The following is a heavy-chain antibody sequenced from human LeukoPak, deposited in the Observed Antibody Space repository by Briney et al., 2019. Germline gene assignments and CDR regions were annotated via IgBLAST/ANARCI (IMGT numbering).Heavy chain of an antibody. D-gene: IGHD6-19*01. J-gene: IGHJ4*02. Sequence: SETLSLTCTVSGGSISSYYWSWIRQPAGKGLEWIGRIYSSGSTNYNPSLKSRVTMSLDTSKNQFSLKLSSVTAADTAVYYCARQIAVAGKARFDFWGQGTLVTVSS. CDR2: IYSSGST. CDR1: GGSISSYY. CDR3: ARQIAVAGKARFDF. V-gene: IGHV4-4*07.